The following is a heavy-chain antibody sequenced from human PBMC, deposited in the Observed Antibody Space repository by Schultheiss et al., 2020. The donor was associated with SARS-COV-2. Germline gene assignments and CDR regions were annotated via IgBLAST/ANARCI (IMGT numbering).Heavy chain of an antibody. CDR3: ARYYDFWSGLDV. Sequence: SQTLSLTCTVSGGSMSTYHWSWLRQPPGKGLEWIGSIYYSGSTNYNPSLKSRVTISVDTSNNQFSLKLSSVTAADTAVYYCARYYDFWSGLDVWDKGTTVTVSS. V-gene: IGHV4-59*12. CDR1: GGSMSTYH. CDR2: IYYSGST. D-gene: IGHD3-3*01. J-gene: IGHJ6*04.